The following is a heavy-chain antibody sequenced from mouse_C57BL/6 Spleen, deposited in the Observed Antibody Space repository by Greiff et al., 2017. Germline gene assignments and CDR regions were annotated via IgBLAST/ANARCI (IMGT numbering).Heavy chain of an antibody. CDR1: GYAFSSYW. CDR2: IYPGDGDT. Sequence: QVHVKQSGAELVKPGASVKISCKASGYAFSSYWMNWVKQRPGKGLEWIGQIYPGDGDTNYNGKFKGKATLTADKSSSTAYMQLSSLTSEDSAVYFCARSEAIYYGNYGYYFDYWGQGTTLTVSS. J-gene: IGHJ2*01. V-gene: IGHV1-80*01. CDR3: ARSEAIYYGNYGYYFDY. D-gene: IGHD2-1*01.